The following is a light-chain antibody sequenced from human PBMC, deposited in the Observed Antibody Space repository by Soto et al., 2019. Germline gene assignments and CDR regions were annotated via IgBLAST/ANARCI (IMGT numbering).Light chain of an antibody. V-gene: IGLV1-40*01. Sequence: SVLTQPPSVCGAPGQRVTISCTGSSSNIGAGYDVHWYQQLPGTAPKLLIYGNSNRPSGVPDRFSGSKSGTSASLAITGLQAEDEADYYCQSYDSSLGYVFGTGTKVTVL. J-gene: IGLJ1*01. CDR2: GNS. CDR1: SSNIGAGYD. CDR3: QSYDSSLGYV.